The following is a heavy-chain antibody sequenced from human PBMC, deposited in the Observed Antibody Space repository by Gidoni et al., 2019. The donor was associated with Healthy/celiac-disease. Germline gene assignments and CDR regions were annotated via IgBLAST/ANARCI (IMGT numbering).Heavy chain of an antibody. Sequence: EVQLVESGGGLVKPGGFLRLSCAASGSTFRSYSMNWVRQAPGKGLEWVSSISSSSSYIYYADSVKGRFTISRDNAKNSLYLQMNSLRAEDTAVYYCARDLLGYCSGGSCSDWGLWFDYWGQGTLVTVSS. V-gene: IGHV3-21*01. CDR3: ARDLLGYCSGGSCSDWGLWFDY. CDR1: GSTFRSYS. CDR2: ISSSSSYI. D-gene: IGHD2-15*01. J-gene: IGHJ4*02.